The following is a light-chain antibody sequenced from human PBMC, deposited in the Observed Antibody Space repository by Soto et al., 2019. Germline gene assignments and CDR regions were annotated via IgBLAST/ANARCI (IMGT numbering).Light chain of an antibody. J-gene: IGKJ5*01. Sequence: EIVKTHAPVILSVSPGERVTLSCRASQSVSSNLAWYQQKPGQAPSLLIYGAFTRATGIPARFSGTGSGTEFTLTISSLQSEDFALYYCQQYNDWPPITFGQGTRLEIK. CDR2: GAF. CDR3: QQYNDWPPIT. CDR1: QSVSSN. V-gene: IGKV3-15*01.